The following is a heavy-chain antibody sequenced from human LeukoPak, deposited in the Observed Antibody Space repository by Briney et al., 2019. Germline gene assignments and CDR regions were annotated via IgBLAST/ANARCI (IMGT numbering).Heavy chain of an antibody. Sequence: PSETLSHTCTVSGGSISSYYWSWIRQPPGKGLEWIGYIYYSGSTNYNPSLKSRVTISVDTSKNQFSLKLSSVTAADTAVYYCARVRAGAFDIWGQGTMVTVSS. CDR3: ARVRAGAFDI. J-gene: IGHJ3*02. CDR1: GGSISSYY. V-gene: IGHV4-59*01. CDR2: IYYSGST.